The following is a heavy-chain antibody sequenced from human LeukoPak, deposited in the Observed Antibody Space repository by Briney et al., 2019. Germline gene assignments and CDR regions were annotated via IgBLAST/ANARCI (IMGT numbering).Heavy chain of an antibody. CDR2: IITNNANSGAT. CDR1: GYTFTGYN. CDR3: ASSYGSGRTVYGMDV. Sequence: ASVKVTCKASGYTFTGYNIHWVRQAPGQGLEWMGRIITNNANSGATNYAQKFQGRVTMTRDTSISTAYMELSRLRSDDTAVYYCASSYGSGRTVYGMDVWGQGTTVTVSS. D-gene: IGHD3-10*01. V-gene: IGHV1-2*06. J-gene: IGHJ6*02.